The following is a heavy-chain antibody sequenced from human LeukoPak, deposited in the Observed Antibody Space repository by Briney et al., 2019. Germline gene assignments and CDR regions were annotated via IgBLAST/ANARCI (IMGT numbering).Heavy chain of an antibody. CDR3: ARDPLTGPVSDAFDI. J-gene: IGHJ3*02. Sequence: SETLSLTCTVSGGSISSSSYYWGWIRQPPGKGLEWIGSIYYSGSTYYNPSLKSRVTISVDTSKNQFSLKLSSVTAVDTAVYYCARDPLTGPVSDAFDIWGQGTMVTVSS. CDR2: IYYSGST. D-gene: IGHD7-27*01. V-gene: IGHV4-39*07. CDR1: GGSISSSSYY.